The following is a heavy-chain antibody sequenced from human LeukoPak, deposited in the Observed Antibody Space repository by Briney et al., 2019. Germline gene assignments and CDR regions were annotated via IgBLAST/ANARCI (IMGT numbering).Heavy chain of an antibody. V-gene: IGHV3-48*01. CDR1: GFTFSSYS. Sequence: PGGSLRLSCAASGFTFSSYSMNWVRQAPGKGLEWVSYISSSSSTIYYADSVEGRFSISRDNAKNSLYLQMNSLRAEDTAVYYCARGHGMGTDYWGQGTLVTVSS. J-gene: IGHJ4*02. CDR3: ARGHGMGTDY. D-gene: IGHD3-10*01. CDR2: ISSSSSTI.